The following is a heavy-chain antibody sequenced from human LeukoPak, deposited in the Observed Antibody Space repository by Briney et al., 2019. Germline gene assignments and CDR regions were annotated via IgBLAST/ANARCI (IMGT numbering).Heavy chain of an antibody. CDR3: ARALYPPGSNTDNWFDP. CDR2: IYYSGST. CDR1: GGSISSGGYS. V-gene: IGHV4-30-4*07. D-gene: IGHD3-10*01. J-gene: IGHJ5*02. Sequence: SETLSLTCAVSGGSISSGGYSWSWIRQPPGKGLEWIGYIYYSGSTYYNPSLKSRVTISVDTSKNQLSLKLSSVTAADTAVYYCARALYPPGSNTDNWFDPWGQGTLVTVSS.